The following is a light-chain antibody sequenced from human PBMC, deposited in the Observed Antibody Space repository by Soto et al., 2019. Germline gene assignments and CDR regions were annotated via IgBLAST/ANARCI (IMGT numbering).Light chain of an antibody. CDR3: SSYAGSDNLV. Sequence: QSALTQPPSASGSPGQSVTISCTGTSSDVGGYNYVSCYQHHPGKAPKLMIYEVSQRPSGVPDRFSGSKSGNTASLTVSGLQAEDEADYYCSSYAGSDNLVFGGGTKLTVL. CDR1: SSDVGGYNY. V-gene: IGLV2-8*01. CDR2: EVS. J-gene: IGLJ2*01.